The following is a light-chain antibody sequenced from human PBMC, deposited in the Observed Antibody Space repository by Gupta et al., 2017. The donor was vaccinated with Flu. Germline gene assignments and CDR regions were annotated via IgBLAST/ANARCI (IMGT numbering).Light chain of an antibody. CDR3: QQDDAWNT. J-gene: IGKJ4*01. CDR1: QSVSNS. CDR2: DAS. Sequence: FPASLSVSQGERATRACRDSQSVSNSLGWYQQKPGQAPRLIIYDASNTAMGIPIRFSGSGDAKDFTLTSSRGQYEDFAVYYGQQDDAWNTFGRGTTVGIK. V-gene: IGKV3-15*01.